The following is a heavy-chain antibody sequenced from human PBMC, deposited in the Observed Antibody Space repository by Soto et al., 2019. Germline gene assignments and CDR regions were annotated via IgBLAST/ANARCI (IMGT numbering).Heavy chain of an antibody. CDR3: GRGRQWQVYYYYGMDV. Sequence: QVQLVQSGAEVKKPGASVKGSCKASGYTFTSYDINWVRQATGQGLEWMGWMNPNSGNTGYAQKFQGRVTMIRNTTISPAYMELSSLRSEDTAVYYCGRGRQWQVYYYYGMDVWGQGTTVTVSS. CDR1: GYTFTSYD. V-gene: IGHV1-8*01. CDR2: MNPNSGNT. D-gene: IGHD6-19*01. J-gene: IGHJ6*02.